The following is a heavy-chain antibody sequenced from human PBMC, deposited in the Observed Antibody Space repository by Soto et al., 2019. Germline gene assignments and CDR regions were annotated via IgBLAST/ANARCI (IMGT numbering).Heavy chain of an antibody. V-gene: IGHV4-39*07. CDR2: IYSSGST. CDR3: AAGGGLIRYY. CDR1: GGSISSSSHY. Sequence: SETLSLTCTVSGGSISSSSHYWGWIRQPPGKGLEWIGNIYSSGSTYYNPSLKSRITISVDTSKNHFSLTLSSVTAADTAVYYCAAGGGLIRYYWGQGTLVPVSS. J-gene: IGHJ4*02. D-gene: IGHD4-17*01.